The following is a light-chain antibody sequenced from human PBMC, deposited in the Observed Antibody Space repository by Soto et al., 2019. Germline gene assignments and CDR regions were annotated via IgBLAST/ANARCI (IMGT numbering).Light chain of an antibody. CDR2: DND. CDR1: SSNIVNNY. Sequence: QSVLTQPPSGAAAPGQRVTISCSGSSSNIVNNYVFWYQQLPGTAPKLLIYDNDKRPSGIPDRFSGSKSGTSATLGITGLQTGDEADYYCATWDRSLSVGVFGGGTKLTVL. V-gene: IGLV1-51*01. CDR3: ATWDRSLSVGV. J-gene: IGLJ2*01.